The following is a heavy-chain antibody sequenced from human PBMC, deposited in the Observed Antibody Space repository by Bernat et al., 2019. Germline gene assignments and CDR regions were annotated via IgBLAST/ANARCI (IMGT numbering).Heavy chain of an antibody. Sequence: EVQLVESGGGLIQPGGSLRLSCAASGFTVSSNYMSWVRQAPGKGLEWVAGISDSGGSTFHADSVKGRFTISRDNSKNTVYLQMNSLRDEDTAVYYCVKERGPYNYGPAPFDSWGQGILVTVSS. CDR2: SDSGGST. J-gene: IGHJ4*02. V-gene: IGHV3-53*01. CDR1: GFTVSSNY. CDR3: VKERGPYNYGPAPFDS. D-gene: IGHD5-24*01.